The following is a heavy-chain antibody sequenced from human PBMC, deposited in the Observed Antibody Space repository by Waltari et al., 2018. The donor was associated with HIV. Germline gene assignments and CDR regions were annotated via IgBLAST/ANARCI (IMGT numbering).Heavy chain of an antibody. D-gene: IGHD2-8*02. CDR2: INYSGNT. V-gene: IGHV4-39*01. J-gene: IGHJ4*02. Sequence: QLQLQESGPGLVKPSETLSLACTVAGDSISNSPYQWGWIRQPPGKGLEWIGNINYSGNTYYNPSLKSRVTMSVDTSKNQFSMRLSSVTAADTTVYYCARAFGYCTGATCYFYFDVWGQGTLVTVSS. CDR1: GDSISNSPYQ. CDR3: ARAFGYCTGATCYFYFDV.